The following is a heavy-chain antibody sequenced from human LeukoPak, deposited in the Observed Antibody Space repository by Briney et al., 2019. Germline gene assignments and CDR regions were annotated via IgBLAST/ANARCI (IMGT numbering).Heavy chain of an antibody. CDR1: GFTLSTYG. Sequence: GRPLRHPCAASGFTLSTYGMDWVRQAPGKVQERVSIIWYDGSIKYYADSVKGRLTLSRDNSKNTLYLQMNSLPAEDTAVYYCARVGCTGGSCLPYYYYAMDVRGQGTTVTVSS. J-gene: IGHJ6*02. CDR3: ARVGCTGGSCLPYYYYAMDV. CDR2: IWYDGSIK. D-gene: IGHD2-15*01. V-gene: IGHV3-33*01.